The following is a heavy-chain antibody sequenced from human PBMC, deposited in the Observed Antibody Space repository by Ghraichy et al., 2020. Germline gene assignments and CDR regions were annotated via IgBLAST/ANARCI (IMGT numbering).Heavy chain of an antibody. J-gene: IGHJ4*02. CDR1: GFTFSSYW. CDR3: ARVPYSSGCFGDY. Sequence: LSLTCAASGFTFSSYWMSWVRQAPGKGLEWVANIKQDGSEKYYVDSVKGRFTISRDNAKNSLYLQMNSLRAEDTAVYYCARVPYSSGCFGDYWGQGTLVTVSS. CDR2: IKQDGSEK. V-gene: IGHV3-7*01. D-gene: IGHD6-19*01.